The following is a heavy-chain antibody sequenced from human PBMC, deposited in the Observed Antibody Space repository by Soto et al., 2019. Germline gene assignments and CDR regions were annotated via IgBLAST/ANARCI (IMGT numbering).Heavy chain of an antibody. CDR2: ISYDGSNK. J-gene: IGHJ3*02. Sequence: QVQLVESGGGVVQPGRSLRLSCAAXXXTXSXXAMHWVRQAPGKGLEWVAVISYDGSNKYYADSVKGRFTISRDNSKNTLYLQXXSLXXXXXXXXXXXXXGLIWGQGTMVTVSS. CDR3: XXXGLI. V-gene: IGHV3-30-3*01. CDR1: XXTXSXXA.